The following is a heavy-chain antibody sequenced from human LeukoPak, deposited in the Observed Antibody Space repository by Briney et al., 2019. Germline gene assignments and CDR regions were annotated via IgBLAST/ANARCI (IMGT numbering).Heavy chain of an antibody. Sequence: SETLSLTCAVYGGSFSGYYWSWIRQPPGKGLEWIGEINHSGSTNYNPSLKSRVTISVDTSKNRFSLKLSSVTAADTAVYYCARSLLWFGRPHDYWGQGTLVTVSS. D-gene: IGHD3-10*01. CDR3: ARSLLWFGRPHDY. J-gene: IGHJ4*02. CDR1: GGSFSGYY. V-gene: IGHV4-34*01. CDR2: INHSGST.